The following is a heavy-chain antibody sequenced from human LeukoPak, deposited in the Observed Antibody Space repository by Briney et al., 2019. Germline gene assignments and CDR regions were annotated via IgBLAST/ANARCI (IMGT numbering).Heavy chain of an antibody. V-gene: IGHV3-7*01. CDR1: GFTFSGYW. CDR3: ARESKGRSKIDY. J-gene: IGHJ4*02. D-gene: IGHD4-17*01. CDR2: INKDGSER. Sequence: GGSLRLSCAASGFTFSGYWMSWVRQAPGKGLEWVANINKDGSERYNVDSVKGRFTISRDNANKSLYLQMNSLRAEDTSVYYCARESKGRSKIDYWGQGTLVTVSS.